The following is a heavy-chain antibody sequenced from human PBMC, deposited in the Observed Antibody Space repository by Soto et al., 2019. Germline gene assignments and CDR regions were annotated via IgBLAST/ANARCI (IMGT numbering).Heavy chain of an antibody. CDR2: IIPIFGTA. J-gene: IGHJ4*02. V-gene: IGHV1-69*13. CDR3: AGRDSSGWYPRAYYFGD. CDR1: GGTFSSYA. D-gene: IGHD6-19*01. Sequence: ASVKVSCKASGGTFSSYAISWVRQAPGQGLEWMGGIIPIFGTANYAQRFQGRVTITADESTSTAYMELSSLRSEDTAVYYCAGRDSSGWYPRAYYFGDWGQGTLVTVSS.